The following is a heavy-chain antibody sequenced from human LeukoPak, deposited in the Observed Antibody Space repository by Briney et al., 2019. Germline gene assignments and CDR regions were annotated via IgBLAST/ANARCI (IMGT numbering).Heavy chain of an antibody. CDR1: GNSITTYW. CDR3: ATSLACSGGACYPNWFDS. CDR2: IYPGDSNT. D-gene: IGHD2-15*01. Sequence: GESLKISCKASGNSITTYWIGWVRQMPGEGLEWMGLIYPGDSNTRYSPSFQGQVTMSADKSITTAYLQWSSLKASDTAMYFCATSLACSGGACYPNWFDSWGQGTLVTVSS. V-gene: IGHV5-51*01. J-gene: IGHJ5*01.